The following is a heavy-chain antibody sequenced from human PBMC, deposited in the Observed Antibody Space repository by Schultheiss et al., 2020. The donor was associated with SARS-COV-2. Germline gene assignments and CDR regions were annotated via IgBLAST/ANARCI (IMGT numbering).Heavy chain of an antibody. J-gene: IGHJ4*02. Sequence: LRLSCAASGFTVSSNYMSWVRQAPGKALEWLARIDWDDDKFYSTSLKTRLTISTDTSKNQVVLTMTNMDPVDTATYYCARHQYSDDWYAFDYWGQGALVTVSS. CDR2: IDWDDDK. V-gene: IGHV2-70*16. D-gene: IGHD3-9*01. CDR1: GFTVSSNY. CDR3: ARHQYSDDWYAFDY.